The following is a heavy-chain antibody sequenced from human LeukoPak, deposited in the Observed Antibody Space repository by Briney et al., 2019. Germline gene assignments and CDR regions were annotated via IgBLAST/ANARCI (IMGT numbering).Heavy chain of an antibody. D-gene: IGHD3-3*01. Sequence: SETLSLTCAVYGGSFSGHYWNWIRQPPGKGLQWIGEINHRGVANYNPSLKSRVSISEDTSKNQFSLTVNSVTAAETALYFCARGAVSGRFGDYFYYMDVWGKGTTVTVSS. CDR2: INHRGVA. V-gene: IGHV4-34*01. CDR3: ARGAVSGRFGDYFYYMDV. CDR1: GGSFSGHY. J-gene: IGHJ6*03.